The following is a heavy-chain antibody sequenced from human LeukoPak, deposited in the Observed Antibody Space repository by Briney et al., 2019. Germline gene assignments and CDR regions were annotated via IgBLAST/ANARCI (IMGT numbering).Heavy chain of an antibody. J-gene: IGHJ4*02. CDR1: GYTVTGNY. Sequence: ASVKVSCKASGYTVTGNYLHWVQQAPGQGLEWMGWINPNSGVTNYAQKFQGRVTMTRDTSINTAYMELHSLTSDDTAMYYCAKDAYSGFSSSYNMDSWGQGTLVTVSS. CDR2: INPNSGVT. D-gene: IGHD5-18*01. CDR3: AKDAYSGFSSSYNMDS. V-gene: IGHV1-2*02.